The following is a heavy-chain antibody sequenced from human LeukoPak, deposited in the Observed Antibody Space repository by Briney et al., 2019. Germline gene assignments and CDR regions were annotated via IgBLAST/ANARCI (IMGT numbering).Heavy chain of an antibody. V-gene: IGHV3-66*04. Sequence: PGGSLRLSCAASGFTVSSNYMSWVRQAPGKGLEWVSVIYSGGSTYYADSVKGRFTISRDNSKNTLYLQMNSLRAEDTAVYYCAKHIAAASFDYWGQGTLVTVSS. D-gene: IGHD6-13*01. CDR3: AKHIAAASFDY. J-gene: IGHJ4*02. CDR1: GFTVSSNY. CDR2: IYSGGST.